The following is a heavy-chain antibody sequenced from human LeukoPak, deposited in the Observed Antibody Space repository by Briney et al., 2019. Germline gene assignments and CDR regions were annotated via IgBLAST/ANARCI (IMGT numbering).Heavy chain of an antibody. Sequence: SETLSLTCTVSGGSISSYYWSWIRQPPGKGLEWIGYIYYSGSTNYNPSLKSRVTISVDTSKNQFSLKLSSVTAADTAVYYCARIYCSSTSCSTDAFDIWGQGTMVTVSS. CDR3: ARIYCSSTSCSTDAFDI. D-gene: IGHD2-2*01. CDR2: IYYSGST. V-gene: IGHV4-59*01. J-gene: IGHJ3*02. CDR1: GGSISSYY.